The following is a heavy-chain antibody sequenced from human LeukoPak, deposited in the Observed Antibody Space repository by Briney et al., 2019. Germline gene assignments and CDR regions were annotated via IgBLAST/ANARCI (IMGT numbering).Heavy chain of an antibody. J-gene: IGHJ4*02. CDR3: ARGGYNIDWMKPAPDN. V-gene: IGHV4-34*01. Sequence: SETLSLTCAVYGGSFSGYYYNWIRQSPGKGLEWIAEINHLGSTNYNPSLKSRVAISIDTSKSQFSLRLSSVTAADTAVYYCARGGYNIDWMKPAPDNWGQGTLVTVSS. CDR2: INHLGST. CDR1: GGSFSGYY. D-gene: IGHD3-9*01.